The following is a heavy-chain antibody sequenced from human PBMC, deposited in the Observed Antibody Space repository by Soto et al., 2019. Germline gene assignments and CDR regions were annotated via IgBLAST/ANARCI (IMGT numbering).Heavy chain of an antibody. J-gene: IGHJ4*02. V-gene: IGHV4-30-4*01. D-gene: IGHD4-17*01. CDR1: GGSINCDNCC. CDR2: FHYSGTT. CDR3: ARGDGNTAFGY. Sequence: KPSETLSLTCTVSGGSINCDNCCWTWIRQPPGKGLEWIGCFHYSGTTYQIPSLKSRLTISRDASGNQFSLKLTSVTAADTAVYYCARGDGNTAFGYWGQGTQVTVSS.